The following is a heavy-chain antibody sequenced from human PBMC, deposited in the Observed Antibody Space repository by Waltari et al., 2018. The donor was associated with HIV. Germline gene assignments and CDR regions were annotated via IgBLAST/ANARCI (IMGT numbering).Heavy chain of an antibody. Sequence: QVQLKQWGAGLLRPSETLSLTCPVSGGSFGGSYGTWIRQPPGQGREWIGEINHSGSTNYKPSLKSRVTISVDTSKNQFSLKLSSVTAADTAVYYCARGSNPYCTTTSCYRPYYYYGMDVWGQGTTVTVSS. J-gene: IGHJ6*02. CDR1: GGSFGGSY. CDR3: ARGSNPYCTTTSCYRPYYYYGMDV. CDR2: INHSGST. D-gene: IGHD2-2*02. V-gene: IGHV4-34*01.